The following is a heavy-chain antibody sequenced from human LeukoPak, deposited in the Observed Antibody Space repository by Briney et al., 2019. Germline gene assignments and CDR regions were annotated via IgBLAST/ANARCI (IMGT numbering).Heavy chain of an antibody. Sequence: PGGSLRLCCATSGFTFSSYWMSWVRQAPGKGLEWVANIKHDGSEIYYVDSVKERFTISRDNAKNSLYLQMNSLRAEDTAVYYCARRSGLDYWGQGTLVTVSS. V-gene: IGHV3-7*01. J-gene: IGHJ4*02. D-gene: IGHD6-19*01. CDR1: GFTFSSYW. CDR3: ARRSGLDY. CDR2: IKHDGSEI.